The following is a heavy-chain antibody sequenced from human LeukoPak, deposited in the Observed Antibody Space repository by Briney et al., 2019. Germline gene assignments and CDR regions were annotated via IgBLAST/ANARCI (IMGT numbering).Heavy chain of an antibody. CDR2: ISGSGGST. CDR1: GFTFSSYA. J-gene: IGHJ3*02. CDR3: AKDLGATDAFDI. D-gene: IGHD1-26*01. V-gene: IGHV3-23*01. Sequence: GGSLRLSCAASGFTFSSYAMSWVREAPRKGLEWVSAISGSGGSTYYADSVKGRFTISRDNSKNTLYLQMNSLRAEDTAVYYCAKDLGATDAFDIWGQGTMVTVSS.